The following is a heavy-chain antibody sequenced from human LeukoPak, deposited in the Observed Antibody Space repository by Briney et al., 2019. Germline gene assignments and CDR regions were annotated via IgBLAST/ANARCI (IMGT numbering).Heavy chain of an antibody. V-gene: IGHV4-59*08. D-gene: IGHD3-22*01. CDR3: ARLASPITVIVVAQSNYFDY. J-gene: IGHJ4*02. CDR2: IYYSGST. Sequence: PSETLSLTCTVSGGSISSYYWSWIRQPPGKGLEWIGYIYYSGSTNYNPSLKSRVTISVDTSKNQFSLKLSSVTAADTAVYYCARLASPITVIVVAQSNYFDYWGQGTLVTVSS. CDR1: GGSISSYY.